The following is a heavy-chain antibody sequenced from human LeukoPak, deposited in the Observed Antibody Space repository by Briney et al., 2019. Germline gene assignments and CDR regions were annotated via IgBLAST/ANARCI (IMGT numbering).Heavy chain of an antibody. CDR1: GFTFSSYE. CDR3: ASELWFGNYDAFDM. CDR2: IAGSSGTI. J-gene: IGHJ3*02. D-gene: IGHD3-10*01. V-gene: IGHV3-48*03. Sequence: GGSLRLSCAASGFTFSSYEMNWVCQAPGKGPEWVSYIAGSSGTIYYADSVKGRFTISRDNTKNSLYLQMNSLRVEDTAVYYCASELWFGNYDAFDMWGQGAMVIVS.